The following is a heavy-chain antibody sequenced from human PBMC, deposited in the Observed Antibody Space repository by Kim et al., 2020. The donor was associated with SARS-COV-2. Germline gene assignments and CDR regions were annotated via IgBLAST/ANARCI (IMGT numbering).Heavy chain of an antibody. V-gene: IGHV4-30-4*01. D-gene: IGHD2-2*01. Sequence: SETLSLTCTVSGGSISSGDYYWSWIRQPPGKGLEWIGYIYYSGSTYYNPSLKSRVTISVDTSKNQFSLKLSSVTAADTAVYYCARGELSTSCLDYWGQGTLVTVSS. CDR3: ARGELSTSCLDY. CDR2: IYYSGST. CDR1: GGSISSGDYY. J-gene: IGHJ4*02.